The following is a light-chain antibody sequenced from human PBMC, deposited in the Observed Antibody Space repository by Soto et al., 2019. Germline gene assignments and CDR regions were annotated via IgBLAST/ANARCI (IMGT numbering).Light chain of an antibody. CDR3: CSYAGRYTYV. J-gene: IGLJ1*01. CDR2: DVS. Sequence: LTQPPSASGSPGQSVAISCTGTSSDVGGYNYVSWYQQHPGKAPKLMIYDVSKRPSGVPDRFSGSKSGNTASLTISGLQTEDEADYYCCSYAGRYTYVFGTGTKVTVL. V-gene: IGLV2-11*01. CDR1: SSDVGGYNY.